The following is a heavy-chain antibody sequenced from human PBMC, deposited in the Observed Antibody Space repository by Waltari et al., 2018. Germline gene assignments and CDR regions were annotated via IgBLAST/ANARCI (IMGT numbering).Heavy chain of an antibody. CDR1: GGSISSYY. D-gene: IGHD3-22*01. Sequence: QVQLQESGPGLVKPSETLSLTCTVSGGSISSYYWSWIRQPPGKGLEWIGYIYYSGSTNYNPALKRRVTISVDTSKNQFSLKLSSVTAADTAVYYCARDASTYYYDSSGYYDHWGQGTLVTVSS. CDR3: ARDASTYYYDSSGYYDH. CDR2: IYYSGST. J-gene: IGHJ1*01. V-gene: IGHV4-59*01.